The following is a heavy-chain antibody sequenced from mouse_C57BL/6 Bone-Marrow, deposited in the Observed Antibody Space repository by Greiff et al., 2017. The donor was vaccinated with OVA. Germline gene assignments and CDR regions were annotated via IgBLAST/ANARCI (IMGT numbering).Heavy chain of an antibody. J-gene: IGHJ1*03. D-gene: IGHD2-2*01. Sequence: VHVKQSGAELVRPGASVKLSCTASGFNIKDDYMHWVKQRPEQGLEWIGWIDPENGDTEYASKFQGKATITADTSSNTAYLQLSSLTSEDTAVYYCTTYGYDRYFDVWGTGTTVTVSS. CDR2: IDPENGDT. CDR3: TTYGYDRYFDV. V-gene: IGHV14-4*01. CDR1: GFNIKDDY.